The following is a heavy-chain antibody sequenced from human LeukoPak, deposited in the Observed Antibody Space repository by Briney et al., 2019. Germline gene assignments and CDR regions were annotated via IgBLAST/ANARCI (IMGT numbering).Heavy chain of an antibody. Sequence: SVKVSCKASGGTFSNYAISWVRQAPGQGLEWMGGIIPILGTSNYAQKYQDRLTITADESTSTAYLELSSLTSADTAVYYCAREVSGTYCDYWGQGSLVTVSS. D-gene: IGHD1-26*01. CDR1: GGTFSNYA. CDR3: AREVSGTYCDY. V-gene: IGHV1-69*13. CDR2: IIPILGTS. J-gene: IGHJ4*02.